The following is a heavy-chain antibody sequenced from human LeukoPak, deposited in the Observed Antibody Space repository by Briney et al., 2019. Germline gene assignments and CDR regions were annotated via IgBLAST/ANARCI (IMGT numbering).Heavy chain of an antibody. V-gene: IGHV1-24*01. Sequence: ASVTVSCKVSGYTLTELSMHWVRQAPGKGLEWMGGFDPEDGETIYAQKFQGRVTMTEDTSTDTAYMELSSLRSEDTAVYYCATYRIGYSGYDQEGYFDYWGQGTLVTVSS. CDR1: GYTLTELS. D-gene: IGHD5-12*01. CDR3: ATYRIGYSGYDQEGYFDY. CDR2: FDPEDGET. J-gene: IGHJ4*02.